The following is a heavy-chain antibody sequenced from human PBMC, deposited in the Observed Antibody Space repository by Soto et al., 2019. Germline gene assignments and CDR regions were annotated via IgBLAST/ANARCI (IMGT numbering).Heavy chain of an antibody. J-gene: IGHJ5*02. CDR2: IDVGSGDT. V-gene: IGHV1-58*02. CDR3: AADNLVTMIVVT. D-gene: IGHD3-22*01. Sequence: SVKVSCKASGYTFTGYYMHWVRQAPGQGLEWMGWIDVGSGDTNYAQKFQERVTITRDMSTSTAYMELSSLRSEDTAVYYCAADNLVTMIVVTWGQGTLVTVSS. CDR1: GYTFTGYY.